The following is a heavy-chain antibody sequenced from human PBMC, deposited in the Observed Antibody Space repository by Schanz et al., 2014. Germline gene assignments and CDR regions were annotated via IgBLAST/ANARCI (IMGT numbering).Heavy chain of an antibody. Sequence: QVQLVESGGGLVKPGGSLRLSCAASGFTFSDYYMSWIRQAPGKGLEWVSYISGTTTYTNYAGSVKGRFSISRDYSKNTLYLQMSSLRAEDTAIYYCAKLSSSGRLAGYFDYWGQGALVTVSS. J-gene: IGHJ4*02. CDR2: ISGTTTYT. V-gene: IGHV3-11*05. CDR3: AKLSSSGRLAGYFDY. CDR1: GFTFSDYY. D-gene: IGHD6-19*01.